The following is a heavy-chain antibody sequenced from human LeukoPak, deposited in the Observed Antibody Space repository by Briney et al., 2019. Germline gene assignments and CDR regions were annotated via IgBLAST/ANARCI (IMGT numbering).Heavy chain of an antibody. CDR3: ARENLGRYYDSSGYFDY. J-gene: IGHJ4*02. CDR2: INSDGSST. Sequence: GGSLRLSCAASGFTFSLYEMNWVRQAPGKGLVWVSRINSDGSSTSYADSVKGRFTISRDDAKNTLYLQMNSLRAEDTAVYYCARENLGRYYDSSGYFDYWGQGTLVTVSS. V-gene: IGHV3-74*01. CDR1: GFTFSLYE. D-gene: IGHD3-22*01.